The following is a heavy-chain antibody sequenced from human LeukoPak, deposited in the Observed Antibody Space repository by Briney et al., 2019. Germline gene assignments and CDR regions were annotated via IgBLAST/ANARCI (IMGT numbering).Heavy chain of an antibody. Sequence: PRGSRRLSCAASGFTFNSYEMNWVRQTPGKGLEWISYIDSSGDTIYYADSVKGRFTISRDNAKNSLYLQMNSLRADDTAVYYCARDDCGGDCWGSFDYGGQATLATVSS. CDR3: ARDDCGGDCWGSFDY. D-gene: IGHD2-21*02. CDR1: GFTFNSYE. V-gene: IGHV3-48*03. J-gene: IGHJ4*02. CDR2: IDSSGDTI.